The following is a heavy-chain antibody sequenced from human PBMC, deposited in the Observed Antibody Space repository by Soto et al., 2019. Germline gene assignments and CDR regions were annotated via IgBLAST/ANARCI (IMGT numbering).Heavy chain of an antibody. D-gene: IGHD6-6*01. J-gene: IGHJ6*02. CDR3: ARDHLSSIAAPPGMDV. CDR1: GGSISSGGYY. V-gene: IGHV4-31*03. CDR2: IYYSGST. Sequence: TLSLSCTVAGGSISSGGYYWSWIRKHPGKGLEWIGYIYYSGSTYYNPSLKSRVTISVDTSKNQFALKLSSVTAADTAVYYCARDHLSSIAAPPGMDVWGQGPTVTVSS.